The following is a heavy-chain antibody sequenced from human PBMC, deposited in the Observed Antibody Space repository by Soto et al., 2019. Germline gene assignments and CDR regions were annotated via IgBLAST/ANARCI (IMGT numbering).Heavy chain of an antibody. D-gene: IGHD4-17*01. J-gene: IGHJ4*02. CDR2: IYPGDSDT. CDR3: ARHGVEISHGVTTGYDY. Sequence: GESLKISCKGSGYSFTSYWIGWVRQMPGKGLEWMGIIYPGDSDTRYSPSFQGQVTISADKSISTAYLQWSSLKASDTAMYYCARHGVEISHGVTTGYDYWGQGTLVTVSS. CDR1: GYSFTSYW. V-gene: IGHV5-51*01.